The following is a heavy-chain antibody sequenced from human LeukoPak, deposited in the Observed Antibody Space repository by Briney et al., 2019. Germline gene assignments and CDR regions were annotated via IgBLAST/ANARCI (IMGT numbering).Heavy chain of an antibody. J-gene: IGHJ4*02. D-gene: IGHD3-22*01. V-gene: IGHV4-59*01. CDR3: ARGTMTSDY. CDR2: IYYGGST. CDR1: GGSISSYY. Sequence: PSETLSLTCTVSGGSISSYYWSWIRQPPGKGLEWIGYIYYGGSTNYNPSLKSRVTISVDTSKNQFSLKLSSVTAADTAVYYCARGTMTSDYWGQGTLVTVSS.